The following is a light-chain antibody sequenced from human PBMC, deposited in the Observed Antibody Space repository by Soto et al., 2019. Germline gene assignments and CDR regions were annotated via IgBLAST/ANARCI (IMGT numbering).Light chain of an antibody. Sequence: HSALTQPASVSGSPGQSITISCTRTSNDFGTYYFVSWYQQHPDKAPKLIIYDGTERPSGVSNRFSGSKSGNTASLTISGLQAEDEAHYYCCSYATYNMILGGGTKLTVL. CDR2: DGT. J-gene: IGLJ2*01. CDR1: SNDFGTYYF. V-gene: IGLV2-23*01. CDR3: CSYATYNMI.